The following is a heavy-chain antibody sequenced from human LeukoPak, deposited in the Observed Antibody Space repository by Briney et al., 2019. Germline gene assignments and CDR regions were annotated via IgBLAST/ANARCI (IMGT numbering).Heavy chain of an antibody. Sequence: GGSLRLSCAASGFTFSTYGMHWIRQAPGKGLEWVSVIWFDGSSKHYADSVKGRFTISRDNSKNTLYLQMNSLRAEDTAVYYCAKETRSGWYHDAFDIWGQGTMVTVSS. J-gene: IGHJ3*02. V-gene: IGHV3-33*06. CDR1: GFTFSTYG. CDR2: IWFDGSSK. CDR3: AKETRSGWYHDAFDI. D-gene: IGHD6-19*01.